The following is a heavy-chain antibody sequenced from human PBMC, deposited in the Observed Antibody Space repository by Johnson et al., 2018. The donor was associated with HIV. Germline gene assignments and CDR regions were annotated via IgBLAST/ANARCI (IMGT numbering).Heavy chain of an antibody. D-gene: IGHD3-22*01. J-gene: IGHJ3*02. CDR2: INWNAGGA. CDR1: GFIFNESG. V-gene: IGHV3-20*04. CDR3: ARDSYYDSSGYYPPPHDAFDI. Sequence: VQLVESGGGLVQPGRSLRLSCAASGFIFNESGMNRVRQAPGRGREKVSDINWNAGGAGYIDSVKGRFSTSRDNAKNTLYLQMNSLRAEDTAVYYCARDSYYDSSGYYPPPHDAFDIWGQGTMVSVSS.